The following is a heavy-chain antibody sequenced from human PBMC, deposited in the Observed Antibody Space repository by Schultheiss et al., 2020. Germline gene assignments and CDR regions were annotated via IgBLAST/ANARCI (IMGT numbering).Heavy chain of an antibody. CDR1: GFTVSSNY. J-gene: IGHJ3*02. V-gene: IGHV3-72*01. Sequence: GESLKISCAASGFTVSSNYMSWVRQAPGKGLEWVGRIRTKAKSYSTDYAASVKGRFTISRDDSQRLVSLQMNNLITEDTAVYFCTRMARSDAVDMWGQGTMVTVSS. D-gene: IGHD5-24*01. CDR2: IRTKAKSYST. CDR3: TRMARSDAVDM.